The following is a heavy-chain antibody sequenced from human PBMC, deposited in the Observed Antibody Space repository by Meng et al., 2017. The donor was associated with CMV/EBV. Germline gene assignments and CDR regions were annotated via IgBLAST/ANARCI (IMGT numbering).Heavy chain of an antibody. V-gene: IGHV3-21*01. J-gene: IGHJ4*02. D-gene: IGHD6-13*01. Sequence: VGLVGSGGGLLKSGGSLRLSCAASGFTFSSYSMNWVRQAPGKGLEWVSSISSSSSYIYYADSVKGRFTISRDNAKNSLYLQMNSLRAEDTAVYYCASYSSSWEGYWGQGTLVTVSS. CDR2: ISSSSSYI. CDR1: GFTFSSYS. CDR3: ASYSSSWEGY.